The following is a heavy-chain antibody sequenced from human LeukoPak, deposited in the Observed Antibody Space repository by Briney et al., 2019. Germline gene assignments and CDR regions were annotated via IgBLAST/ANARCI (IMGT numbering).Heavy chain of an antibody. CDR2: MNPDSGNS. Sequence: ASARVSCKASGYTFTNFDINWVRQAPGQGLEWLGWMNPDSGNSGSAHKFQGRVTMTRDTSTSTAYIELTSLRSDDTAAYFCARGRLVRGDYLDYWGQGALVTVSS. J-gene: IGHJ4*02. V-gene: IGHV1-8*01. CDR3: ARGRLVRGDYLDY. D-gene: IGHD3-10*01. CDR1: GYTFTNFD.